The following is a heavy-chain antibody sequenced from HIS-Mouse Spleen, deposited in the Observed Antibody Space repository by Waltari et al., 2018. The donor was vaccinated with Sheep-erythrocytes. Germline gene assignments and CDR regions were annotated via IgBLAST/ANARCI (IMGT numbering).Heavy chain of an antibody. CDR1: GGTFSSYA. CDR3: AREGASSSWDNWFDP. Sequence: QVQLVQSGAEVKKPGSSVKVSCMASGGTFSSYAISWVRQAPGQGLEWMGGSIPIFGTANYAQKFQGRVTIAADESTSTAYMELSSLRSEDTAVYYCAREGASSSWDNWFDPWGQGTLVTVSS. CDR2: SIPIFGTA. D-gene: IGHD6-13*01. V-gene: IGHV1-69*01. J-gene: IGHJ5*02.